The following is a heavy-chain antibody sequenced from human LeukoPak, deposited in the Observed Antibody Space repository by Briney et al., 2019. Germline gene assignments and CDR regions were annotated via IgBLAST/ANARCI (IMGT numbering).Heavy chain of an antibody. CDR1: GFTFSSYG. Sequence: PGGSLRLSCAASGFTFSSYGMHWVRQAPGKGLEWVAFIRYDGSNKYYADSVKGRFTISRDNSKNTLYLQMNSLRAEDTAVYYCAEENIVVVVAAESGGYYGMDVWGQGTTVTVSS. CDR3: AEENIVVVVAAESGGYYGMDV. J-gene: IGHJ6*02. CDR2: IRYDGSNK. V-gene: IGHV3-30*02. D-gene: IGHD2-15*01.